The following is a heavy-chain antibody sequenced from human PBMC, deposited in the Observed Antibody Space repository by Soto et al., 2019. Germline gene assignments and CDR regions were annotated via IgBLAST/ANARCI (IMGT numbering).Heavy chain of an antibody. CDR2: IYYSGST. CDR3: ARTMTKGAFDI. J-gene: IGHJ3*02. V-gene: IGHV4-39*01. Sequence: ETLSLTCTVSGGSISSSSYYWGWIRQPPGKGLEWIVSIYYSGSTYYNPSLKSRVTISVDTSKNQFSLKLSSVTAADTAVYYCARTMTKGAFDIWGQGTMVTVSS. D-gene: IGHD3-3*01. CDR1: GGSISSSSYY.